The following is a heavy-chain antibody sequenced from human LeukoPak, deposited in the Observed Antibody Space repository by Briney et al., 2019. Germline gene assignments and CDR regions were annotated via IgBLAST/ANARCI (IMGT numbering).Heavy chain of an antibody. CDR2: INPNSGGT. CDR3: ARDIGEDCSSTSCYP. CDR1: GYTFTGYY. D-gene: IGHD2-2*01. Sequence: ASVKVSCKASGYTFTGYYMHWVRQAPGQGLEWMGWINPNSGGTNYAQKFQGRVTMTRDTPISTAYMELSRPRSDDTAVYYCARDIGEDCSSTSCYPWGQGTLVTVSS. J-gene: IGHJ5*02. V-gene: IGHV1-2*02.